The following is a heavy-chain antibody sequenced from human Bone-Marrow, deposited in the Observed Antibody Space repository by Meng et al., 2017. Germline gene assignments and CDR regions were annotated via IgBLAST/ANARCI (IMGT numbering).Heavy chain of an antibody. V-gene: IGHV1-18*01. J-gene: IGHJ4*02. Sequence: ASVKVSCKASGYTFTSYGISWVRQAPGQGLEWMGWISAYNGNTNYAQKLQGRVTMTTDTSTSTAYMELRSLRSDDTAVYYCARVGSALYSGSGSYDYWGQGTLVTVSS. CDR2: ISAYNGNT. D-gene: IGHD3-10*01. CDR3: ARVGSALYSGSGSYDY. CDR1: GYTFTSYG.